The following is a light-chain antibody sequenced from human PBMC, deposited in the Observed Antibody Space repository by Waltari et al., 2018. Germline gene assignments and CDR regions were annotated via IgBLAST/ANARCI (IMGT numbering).Light chain of an antibody. Sequence: IQMTQSPSSLSASVGDRVTITCRASQSISTSLTWYQQIPGKAPKLLIYVASTWQSGVPSRFSGSGSGTDFSLTISSLQPEDFATYYCQQSYTTAYTFGQGTKLEIK. CDR3: QQSYTTAYT. CDR1: QSISTS. V-gene: IGKV1-39*01. CDR2: VAS. J-gene: IGKJ2*01.